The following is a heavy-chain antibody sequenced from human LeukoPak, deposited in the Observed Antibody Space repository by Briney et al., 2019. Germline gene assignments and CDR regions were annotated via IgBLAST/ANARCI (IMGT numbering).Heavy chain of an antibody. V-gene: IGHV3-49*03. J-gene: IGHJ4*02. D-gene: IGHD1-1*01. CDR1: GFTFSGHW. CDR2: IRSKAYGGTT. CDR3: TRDRRDNWNDDYFDY. Sequence: GGSLRLSCAGSGFTFSGHWMSWFRQAPGKGLEWVGFIRSKAYGGTTEYAASVKGRFTISRDDSKSIAYLQMNSLKTEDTAVYYCTRDRRDNWNDDYFDYWGQGTLVTVSS.